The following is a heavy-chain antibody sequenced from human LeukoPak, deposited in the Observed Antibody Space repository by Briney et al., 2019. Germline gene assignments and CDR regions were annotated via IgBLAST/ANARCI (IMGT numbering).Heavy chain of an antibody. J-gene: IGHJ5*02. D-gene: IGHD3-3*01. Sequence: PSETLSLTCTVSGGSVTSYYWSWIRQPPGKGLEWIGYIYYSGSTNYNPSLKSRVTISVDTSKNQFSLKLSSVTAADTAVYYCARENYDFWSGYYSGGWFDPWGQGTLVTVSS. V-gene: IGHV4-59*02. CDR1: GGSVTSYY. CDR2: IYYSGST. CDR3: ARENYDFWSGYYSGGWFDP.